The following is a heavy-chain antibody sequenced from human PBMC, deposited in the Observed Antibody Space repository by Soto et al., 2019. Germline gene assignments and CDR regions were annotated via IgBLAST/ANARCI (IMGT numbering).Heavy chain of an antibody. J-gene: IGHJ4*02. V-gene: IGHV4-59*08. Sequence: SETLSLTCTVSGGSISSYYWSWIRQPPGKGLEWIGNIYYSGSTKYNPPLRGRLTISVDTSKNQLSLKLSSVTAADTAVYYCERHGGYSSGPFDYWGQGTLVTVSS. CDR1: GGSISSYY. CDR2: IYYSGST. D-gene: IGHD6-19*01. CDR3: ERHGGYSSGPFDY.